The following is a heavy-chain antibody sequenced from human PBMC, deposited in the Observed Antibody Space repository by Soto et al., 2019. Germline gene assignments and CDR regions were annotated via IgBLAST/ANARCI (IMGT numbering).Heavy chain of an antibody. CDR2: INSDGSST. D-gene: IGHD5-18*01. Sequence: GGSLRLSCAASGFTFSSYWMHWVRQAPGKGLVWVSRINSDGSSTSYADSVKGRFTISRDNAKNTLYLQMNSLRAEDTAVYYCARDREAMVPMYYFDYWGQGTLVTVSS. V-gene: IGHV3-74*01. CDR1: GFTFSSYW. CDR3: ARDREAMVPMYYFDY. J-gene: IGHJ4*02.